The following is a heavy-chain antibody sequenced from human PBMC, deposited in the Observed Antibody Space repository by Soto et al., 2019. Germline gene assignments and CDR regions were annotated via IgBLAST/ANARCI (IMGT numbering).Heavy chain of an antibody. Sequence: QVQLVESGGGVVQPGRSLRLSCAASGFTFSSYGMHWVRQAPGKGLEWVAVIWYDGSNKYYADSVKGRFTISRDNSKNTLHLQMNSLRAEDTAVYYCARVRGRQLVHFDYWGQGTLVTVSS. D-gene: IGHD6-6*01. CDR2: IWYDGSNK. J-gene: IGHJ4*02. V-gene: IGHV3-33*01. CDR1: GFTFSSYG. CDR3: ARVRGRQLVHFDY.